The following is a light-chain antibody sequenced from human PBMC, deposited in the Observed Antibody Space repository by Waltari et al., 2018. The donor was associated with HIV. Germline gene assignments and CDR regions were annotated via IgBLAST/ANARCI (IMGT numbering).Light chain of an antibody. J-gene: IGKJ2*01. V-gene: IGKV2-28*01. CDR2: LAS. Sequence: TQIPLSLTVSPGESASISSRATESLRHSNGRDYLDWYVQRPGQTPRLLIYLASNRASGVPDRFVGTGSGTDFTLRITRVEAADVGTYFCLQNIRAPFAFGQGT. CDR3: LQNIRAPFA. CDR1: ESLRHSNGRDY.